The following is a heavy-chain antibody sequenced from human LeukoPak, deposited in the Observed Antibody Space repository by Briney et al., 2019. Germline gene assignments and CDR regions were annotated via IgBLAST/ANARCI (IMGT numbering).Heavy chain of an antibody. V-gene: IGHV4-39*07. Sequence: PSETLSLTCTVSGGSISSSSYYWGWIRQPPGKGLEWIGSIYYSGSTYYNPSLKSRVTISVDTSKNQFSLKLSSVTAADTAVYYCARDPRVGIADGTGDYWGQGTLVTVSS. CDR3: ARDPRVGIADGTGDY. CDR1: GGSISSSSYY. D-gene: IGHD6-13*01. J-gene: IGHJ4*02. CDR2: IYYSGST.